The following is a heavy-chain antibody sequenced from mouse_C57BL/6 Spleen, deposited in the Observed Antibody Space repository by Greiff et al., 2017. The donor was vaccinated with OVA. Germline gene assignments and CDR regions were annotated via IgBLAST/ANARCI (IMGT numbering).Heavy chain of an antibody. D-gene: IGHD2-5*01. CDR1: GYTFTSYW. V-gene: IGHV1-64*01. J-gene: IGHJ1*03. CDR2: IHPNSGST. CDR3: AIKSYYSNYDWYFDV. Sequence: QVQLQQPGAELVKPGASVKLSCKASGYTFTSYWMHWVKQRPGQGLEWIGMIHPNSGSTNYNEKFKSKATLTVDKSSSTAYMQLSSLTSEDSAVYYCAIKSYYSNYDWYFDVWGTGTTVTVSS.